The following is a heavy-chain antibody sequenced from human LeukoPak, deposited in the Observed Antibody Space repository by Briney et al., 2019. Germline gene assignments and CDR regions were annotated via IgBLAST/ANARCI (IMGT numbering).Heavy chain of an antibody. CDR1: GFTFDDYA. V-gene: IGHV3-9*01. J-gene: IGHJ4*02. Sequence: GRSLRLSCAASGFTFDDYAMHWVRQAPGKGLEWVSGISWNSGSIGYADSVKGRFTISRDNAKNSLYLQMNSLRAEDTALYYCAKGVLSGGNFGGYDYWGQGTLVTVSS. CDR2: ISWNSGSI. D-gene: IGHD4-23*01. CDR3: AKGVLSGGNFGGYDY.